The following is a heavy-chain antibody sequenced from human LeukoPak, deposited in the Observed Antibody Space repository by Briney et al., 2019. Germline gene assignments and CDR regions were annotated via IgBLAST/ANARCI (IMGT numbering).Heavy chain of an antibody. J-gene: IGHJ5*02. CDR1: RFTFSSYS. Sequence: GGSLRLFCAASRFTFSSYSMNWVRQAPGKGLEGGSYISSSSSTIYYADSVKGRFTISRDNAKNSLYLQMNSLKAEDTAVYYCARDFKGSGYSNYNLFDTWGQGTLVTVSS. V-gene: IGHV3-48*01. CDR2: ISSSSSTI. D-gene: IGHD3-3*01. CDR3: ARDFKGSGYSNYNLFDT.